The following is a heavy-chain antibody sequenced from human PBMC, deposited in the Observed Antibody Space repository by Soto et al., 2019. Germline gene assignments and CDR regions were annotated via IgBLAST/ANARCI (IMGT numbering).Heavy chain of an antibody. CDR1: GFTFSSYA. V-gene: IGHV3-23*01. J-gene: IGHJ4*02. D-gene: IGHD3-9*01. CDR3: AKALRYFYWHDPNPYYFDC. Sequence: EVQLLESGGGLVQPGGSLRLSCAASGFTFSSYAMSWVRQAPGKGLDWFSAISGSCGSTYYADSVKGRFTISRDNSKNTLYLQMNSLRAEDTAVYYCAKALRYFYWHDPNPYYFDCWGQVTRVTVSS. CDR2: ISGSCGST.